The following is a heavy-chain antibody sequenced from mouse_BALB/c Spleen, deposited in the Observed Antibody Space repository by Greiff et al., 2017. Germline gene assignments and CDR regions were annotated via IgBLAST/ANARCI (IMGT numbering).Heavy chain of an antibody. V-gene: IGHV2-9-2*01. J-gene: IGHJ4*01. CDR1: GFSLTSYD. D-gene: IGHD2-14*01. CDR2: IWTGGGT. CDR3: VRAYRYDPYYYAMDY. Sequence: QVQLKESGPGLVAPSQSLSITCTVSGFSLTSYDISWIRQPPGKGLEWLGVIWTGGGTNYNSAFMSRLSISKDNSKSQVFLKMNSLQTDDTAIYYCVRAYRYDPYYYAMDYWGQGTSVTVSS.